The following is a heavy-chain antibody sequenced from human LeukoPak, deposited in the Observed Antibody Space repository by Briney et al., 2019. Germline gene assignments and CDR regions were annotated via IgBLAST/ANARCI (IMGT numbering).Heavy chain of an antibody. V-gene: IGHV3-53*01. CDR2: IYSGGST. CDR1: GFIVSSNY. D-gene: IGHD3-3*01. CDR3: ARASYDFWSGPRPLDY. Sequence: GGSLRLSCAASGFIVSSNYMSWVRQAPGKGLEWVSVIYSGGSTYYADSVKGRFTISRDNSKNTLYLQMNSLRAEDTAVYYCARASYDFWSGPRPLDYWGQGTLVTVSS. J-gene: IGHJ4*02.